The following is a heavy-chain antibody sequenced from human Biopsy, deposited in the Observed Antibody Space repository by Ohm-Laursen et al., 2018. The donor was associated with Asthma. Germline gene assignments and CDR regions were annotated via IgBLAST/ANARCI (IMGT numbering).Heavy chain of an antibody. V-gene: IGHV1-3*01. CDR3: ARTYYDFLTGQVIDAFAI. D-gene: IGHD3-9*01. J-gene: IGHJ3*02. Sequence: ASVKVSCKASGYTFMSYAIHWVRQAPGQRLEWMGWINAGNGNTKYSQKFQGRVTITRDTSASTAYMELSSLRSEDTAVYYCARTYYDFLTGQVIDAFAIWGQGTMVTVSS. CDR2: INAGNGNT. CDR1: GYTFMSYA.